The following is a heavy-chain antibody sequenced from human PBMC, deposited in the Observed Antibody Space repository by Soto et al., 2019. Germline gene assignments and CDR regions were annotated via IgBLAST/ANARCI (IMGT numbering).Heavy chain of an antibody. Sequence: SETLSLTCTVSGGSISSYYWSWIRQPPGKGLEWIGYIYYSGSINYNPSLKSRVTISVDTSKNQFSLKLSSVTAADTAVYYCARDRVCSGGSCYWFDPWGQGTLVTVSS. CDR3: ARDRVCSGGSCYWFDP. CDR2: IYYSGSI. V-gene: IGHV4-59*01. CDR1: GGSISSYY. D-gene: IGHD2-15*01. J-gene: IGHJ5*02.